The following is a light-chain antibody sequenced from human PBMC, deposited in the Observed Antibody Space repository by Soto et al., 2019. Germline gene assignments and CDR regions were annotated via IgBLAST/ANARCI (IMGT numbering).Light chain of an antibody. CDR2: DVS. Sequence: QSVLTQPASVSGSPGQSITISCTGTSTDVGRYNYVSWYQQHPGKAPKLMVYDVSNRPSWVSNRFSGSKSGITASLTISGLQAEDESDHYCTSYTSDSTYVFGTGTKVTVL. V-gene: IGLV2-14*01. CDR1: STDVGRYNY. J-gene: IGLJ1*01. CDR3: TSYTSDSTYV.